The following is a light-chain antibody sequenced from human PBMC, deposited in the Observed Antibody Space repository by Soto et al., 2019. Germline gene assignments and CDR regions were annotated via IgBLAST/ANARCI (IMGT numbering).Light chain of an antibody. CDR2: VNS. Sequence: QSVLTQPPSVSGAPGQRVTISCTGSSSNIGAGYDVHWYQQLPGTAPKLLIYVNSNRPSGVPDRFSGSKSGTPASLAITGLQAEDEADYYCQSYDSSLSGRGVFGTGTKLTVL. CDR1: SSNIGAGYD. V-gene: IGLV1-40*01. J-gene: IGLJ1*01. CDR3: QSYDSSLSGRGV.